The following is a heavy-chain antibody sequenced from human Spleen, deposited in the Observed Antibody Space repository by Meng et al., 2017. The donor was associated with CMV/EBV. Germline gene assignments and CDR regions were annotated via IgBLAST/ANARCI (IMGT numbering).Heavy chain of an antibody. CDR1: GVSFIMSSSF. D-gene: IGHD6-19*01. CDR2: IYYSGST. J-gene: IGHJ4*02. CDR3: ARSTVAGPGVFDY. V-gene: IGHV4-39*07. Sequence: HLPGSVPGLVKPSVTLSPSINVSGVSFIMSSSFWGWFRQPPGKGLEWIGSIYYSGSTYYNPSLKSRVTISVDTSKNQFSLKLSSVTAADTAVYYCARSTVAGPGVFDYWGQGTLVTVSS.